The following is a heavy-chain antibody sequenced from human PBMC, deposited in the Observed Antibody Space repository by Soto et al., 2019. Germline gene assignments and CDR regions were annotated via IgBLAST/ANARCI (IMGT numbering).Heavy chain of an antibody. CDR3: VKDQSSSQLLFDY. V-gene: IGHV3-9*01. D-gene: IGHD6-6*01. Sequence: GGSLRLSCAASGFIFDDHAIHWVRQAPGKGLEWVSGLSWNGVSIAYADSVRGRFTISRDNAKNSLYLQMNSLRPEDTAIYYCVKDQSSSQLLFDYWGQGALVTVSS. CDR1: GFIFDDHA. J-gene: IGHJ4*02. CDR2: LSWNGVSI.